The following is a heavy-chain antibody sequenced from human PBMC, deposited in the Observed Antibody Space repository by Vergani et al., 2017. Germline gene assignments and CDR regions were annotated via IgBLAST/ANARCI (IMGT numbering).Heavy chain of an antibody. CDR3: EREGVMEPAGTGLSEVMNV. D-gene: IGHD6-13*01. CDR2: INSDGSST. Sequence: EVQLVESGGGLVQPGGSLRLSCAASGFTFSSYWMHWVRQAPGKGLVWVSRINSDGSSTSYADSVKGRFTISRDNAKNTLYLQMNSLRAEDTAVYSCEREGVMEPAGTGLSEVMNVWGQGTTVTVSS. J-gene: IGHJ6*02. V-gene: IGHV3-74*01. CDR1: GFTFSSYW.